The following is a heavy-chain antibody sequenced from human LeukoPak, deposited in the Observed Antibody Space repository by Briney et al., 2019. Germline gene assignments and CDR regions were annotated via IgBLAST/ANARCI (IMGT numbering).Heavy chain of an antibody. CDR1: GGTFSNYA. CDR2: IIPIFGTA. J-gene: IGHJ6*03. D-gene: IGHD3-10*01. CDR3: ARGEKYYYGSTRYYYYMDV. Sequence: SVKVSCKASGGTFSNYAVSWVRQAPGQGLEWMGGIIPIFGTANYAQKFQGRVTITADESTSTVYMELSSLRSEDTAVYYCARGEKYYYGSTRYYYYMDVWGKGTTVTVSS. V-gene: IGHV1-69*13.